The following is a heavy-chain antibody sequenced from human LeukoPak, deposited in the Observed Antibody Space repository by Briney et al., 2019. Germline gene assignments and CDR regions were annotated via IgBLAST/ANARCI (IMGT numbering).Heavy chain of an antibody. V-gene: IGHV3-48*04. J-gene: IGHJ4*02. D-gene: IGHD3-22*01. CDR3: ARGRIVAGVRY. CDR2: MSSSESII. Sequence: PGGSLRLSSAASGFTFSSYGMNCVRQAPGKGLEWVSYMSSSESIIYYADSVKGRFTISRDNAKNSLYLQMNSLRAEDTAVYYCARGRIVAGVRYWGQGTLVTVSS. CDR1: GFTFSSYG.